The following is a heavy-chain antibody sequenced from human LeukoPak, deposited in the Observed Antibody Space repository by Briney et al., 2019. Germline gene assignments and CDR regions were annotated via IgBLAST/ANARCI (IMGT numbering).Heavy chain of an antibody. D-gene: IGHD1-26*01. CDR3: ARELTQSGSYYGDFDY. CDR2: INPNSGGT. V-gene: IGHV1-2*02. Sequence: ASVKVSCKASGYTFTGYYMHWVRQAPGQGLEWMGWINPNSGGTNYAQKFQGRVTMTRDTSISTAYMEMSRLRSDDTAVYYCARELTQSGSYYGDFDYWGQGTLVTVSS. CDR1: GYTFTGYY. J-gene: IGHJ4*02.